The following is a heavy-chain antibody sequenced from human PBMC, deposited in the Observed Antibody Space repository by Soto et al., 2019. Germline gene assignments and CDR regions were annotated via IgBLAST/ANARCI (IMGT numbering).Heavy chain of an antibody. V-gene: IGHV3-53*01. CDR3: VSPLPRGRNYAMDV. Sequence: EVQLVESGGGLIQPGGSLRLSCTASGLSVRNNYMSWVRQAPGMGLEWVSVIYNDGTTYYADSVKGRFTISRDTSKNTLSLQRDGGRAEDTAVYYCVSPLPRGRNYAMDVWGQGTTVTVSS. J-gene: IGHJ6*02. D-gene: IGHD3-16*01. CDR2: IYNDGTT. CDR1: GLSVRNNY.